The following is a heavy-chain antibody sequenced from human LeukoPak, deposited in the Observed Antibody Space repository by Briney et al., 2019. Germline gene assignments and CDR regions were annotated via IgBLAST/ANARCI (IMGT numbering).Heavy chain of an antibody. D-gene: IGHD3-10*01. V-gene: IGHV4-39*01. CDR1: GDSISSSDYY. J-gene: IGHJ6*02. CDR3: ARHRFTMVRGVGSMDV. Sequence: SETLSLTCTVSGDSISSSDYYWGWIRQPPGTGLEWIGSINYRGTTYYNPSLKSRLTILVDTSKNQFSLILRSVTAADTAVYYCARHRFTMVRGVGSMDVWGQGITVTISS. CDR2: INYRGTT.